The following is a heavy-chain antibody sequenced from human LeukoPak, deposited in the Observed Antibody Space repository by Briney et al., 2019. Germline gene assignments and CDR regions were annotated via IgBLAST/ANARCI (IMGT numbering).Heavy chain of an antibody. D-gene: IGHD3-3*01. V-gene: IGHV4-59*12. J-gene: IGHJ4*02. CDR3: ARRGYDFWSGYPYYFDY. CDR2: IYYSGST. CDR1: GGSISSYY. Sequence: SETLSLTCTVSGGSISSYYWSWIRQPPGKGLEWIGYIYYSGSTNYNPSLKSRVTISVDTSKNQFSLKLSSVTAADTAVYYCARRGYDFWSGYPYYFDYWGQGTLVTVSS.